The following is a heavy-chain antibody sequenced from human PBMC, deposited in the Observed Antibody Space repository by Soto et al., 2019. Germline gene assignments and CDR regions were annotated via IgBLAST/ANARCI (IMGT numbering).Heavy chain of an antibody. V-gene: IGHV4-61*01. J-gene: IGHJ4*02. Sequence: TLSLTCTVSDGSVSSGSYYWTWIRQPPGKGLEWIGYIYSSGSTLYNPSLKSRVLISVDTSMNQFSLKLSSVTAADTAVYYCARDALALFDSWGQGTLVTVSS. D-gene: IGHD5-12*01. CDR3: ARDALALFDS. CDR1: DGSVSSGSYY. CDR2: IYSSGST.